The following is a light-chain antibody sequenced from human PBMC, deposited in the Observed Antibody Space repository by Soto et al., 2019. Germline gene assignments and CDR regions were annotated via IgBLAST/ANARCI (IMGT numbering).Light chain of an antibody. J-gene: IGLJ1*01. Sequence: QSVLTQPASVSGSPGQSITISCTGTSSDVGGYNYVSWYQQHPGKAPKLMIYDVSNRPSGVSNRFSGSKSGNTASLTISGLQAEDEADSYCSSYTSISTSVFGTGTKVTVL. CDR1: SSDVGGYNY. CDR2: DVS. CDR3: SSYTSISTSV. V-gene: IGLV2-14*01.